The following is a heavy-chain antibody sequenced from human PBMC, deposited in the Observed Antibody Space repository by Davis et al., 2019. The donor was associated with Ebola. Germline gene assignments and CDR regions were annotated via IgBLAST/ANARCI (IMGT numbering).Heavy chain of an antibody. CDR3: ARHHARSRSLVPFDI. J-gene: IGHJ3*02. D-gene: IGHD6-6*01. CDR1: GGPISSGDYY. V-gene: IGHV4-30-4*01. Sequence: SETLSLTCSVSGGPISSGDYYWSWTRQPPGKGLEWIGYSCYSEGTFYNPSLRSRVSVSLDTSKNQFSLMVTSVTAADTAVYYCARHHARSRSLVPFDIWGQGTMVTVSS. CDR2: SCYSEGT.